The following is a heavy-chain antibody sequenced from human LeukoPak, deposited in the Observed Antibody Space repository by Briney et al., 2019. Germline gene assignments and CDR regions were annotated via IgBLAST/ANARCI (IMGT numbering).Heavy chain of an antibody. CDR1: GFTFGDYA. D-gene: IGHD3-10*01. CDR3: TRAPYYGSGSYSLDY. J-gene: IGHJ4*02. V-gene: IGHV3-49*04. Sequence: GGSLRLSCTASGFTFGDYAVSWVRQAPGKGLEWVGFIRSKAYGGTTEYAASVRGRFTISRDDSKSIAYLQMNSLKTEDTAVYYCTRAPYYGSGSYSLDYWGQGTLVTVSS. CDR2: IRSKAYGGTT.